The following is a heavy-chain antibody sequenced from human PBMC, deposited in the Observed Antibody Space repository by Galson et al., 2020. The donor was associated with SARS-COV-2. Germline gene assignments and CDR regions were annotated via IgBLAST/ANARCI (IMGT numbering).Heavy chain of an antibody. CDR3: ARDRISAPDDFDY. V-gene: IGHV1-2*02. CDR1: GYTFTDYY. CDR2: VNPSGDT. J-gene: IGHJ4*02. Sequence: ASVKVSCKASGYTFTDYYMHWVRQAPGQGLEWLGWVNPSGDTTYTQKFQGRVSMTRDTSTSTAYMELSRLTSDDTAFYYCARDRISAPDDFDYWGQGTLVSVS. D-gene: IGHD6-13*01.